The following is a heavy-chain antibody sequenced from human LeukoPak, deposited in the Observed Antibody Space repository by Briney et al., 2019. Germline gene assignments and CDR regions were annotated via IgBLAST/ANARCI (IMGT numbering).Heavy chain of an antibody. CDR3: AKDERNWNYNLASQTYD. V-gene: IGHV3-23*01. Sequence: PGGSLRLSCAASGFTFSSYSMNWVRQAPGKGLEWVSAISGSGGSTYYADSVKGRFTISRDNSKNTLYLQMNSLRAEDTAVYYCAKDERNWNYNLASQTYDWGQGTLVTVSS. CDR1: GFTFSSYS. D-gene: IGHD1-7*01. J-gene: IGHJ4*02. CDR2: ISGSGGST.